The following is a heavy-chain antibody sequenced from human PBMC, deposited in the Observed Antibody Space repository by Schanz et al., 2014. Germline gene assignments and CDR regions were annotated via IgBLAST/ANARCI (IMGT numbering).Heavy chain of an antibody. V-gene: IGHV3-23*04. J-gene: IGHJ4*02. Sequence: EVQLVESGGYLVQPGGSLRLSCSASGFTFSSYAMHWVRQAPGKGLEWVSGISGSGGSTYYADSVKGRFTISRDNSKNTLYLQMNSLKTEDTAMYYCARRASCSRIGCPFDSWGQGTLVTVSS. CDR3: ARRASCSRIGCPFDS. CDR1: GFTFSSYA. CDR2: ISGSGGST. D-gene: IGHD2-2*01.